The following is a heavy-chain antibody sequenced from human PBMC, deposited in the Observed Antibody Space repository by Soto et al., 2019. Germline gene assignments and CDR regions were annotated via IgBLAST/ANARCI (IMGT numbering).Heavy chain of an antibody. CDR3: AKPQYLYYDILTGYYNNWFDP. D-gene: IGHD3-9*01. CDR2: ISGSGGST. J-gene: IGHJ5*02. Sequence: PGGSLRLSCAASGFTFSSYAMSWVRQAPGKGLEWVSAISGSGGSTYYADSVKGRFTISRDNSKNTLYLQMNSLRAEDTAVYYCAKPQYLYYDILTGYYNNWFDPWGQGTLVTVSS. CDR1: GFTFSSYA. V-gene: IGHV3-23*01.